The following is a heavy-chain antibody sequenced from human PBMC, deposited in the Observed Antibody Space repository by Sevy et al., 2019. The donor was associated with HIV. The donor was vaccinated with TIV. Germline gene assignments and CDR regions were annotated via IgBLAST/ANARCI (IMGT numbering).Heavy chain of an antibody. CDR2: IKQDASEK. CDR3: ASDYF. J-gene: IGHJ4*02. V-gene: IGHV3-7*01. CDR1: GLIFSSHW. Sequence: GGSLRLSCVASGLIFSSHWMTWVRQAPGKGLEWVATIKQDASEKYYVASVKGRFTISRDNAKNSVYLQMSSLRVEDTAMYFCASDYFWGQGTLVTVSS.